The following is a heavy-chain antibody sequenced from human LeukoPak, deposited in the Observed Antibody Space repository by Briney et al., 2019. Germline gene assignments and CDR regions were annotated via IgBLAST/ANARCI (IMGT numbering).Heavy chain of an antibody. Sequence: GASVKVPCKVSGYTLTELSMHWVRQAPGKGLEWMGGFDPEDGETIYAQKFQGRVTMTEDTSTDTAYMELSSLRSEDTAVYYCATFETSGGYCSGGSCYIYWGQGTLVTVSS. CDR2: FDPEDGET. D-gene: IGHD2-15*01. J-gene: IGHJ4*02. CDR1: GYTLTELS. V-gene: IGHV1-24*01. CDR3: ATFETSGGYCSGGSCYIY.